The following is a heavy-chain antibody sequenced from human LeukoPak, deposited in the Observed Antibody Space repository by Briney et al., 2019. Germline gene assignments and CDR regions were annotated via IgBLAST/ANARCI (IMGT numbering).Heavy chain of an antibody. CDR1: GGSISSSSYY. V-gene: IGHV4-39*07. J-gene: IGHJ4*02. CDR3: AGWYYYDSSGYQYYFDY. CDR2: IYYSGST. Sequence: SETLSLTCTVSGGSISSSSYYWGWIRQPPGKGLEWIGSIYYSGSTYYNPSLKSRVTISVDTSKNQFSLKLSSVTAADTAVYYCAGWYYYDSSGYQYYFDYWGQGTLVTVSS. D-gene: IGHD3-22*01.